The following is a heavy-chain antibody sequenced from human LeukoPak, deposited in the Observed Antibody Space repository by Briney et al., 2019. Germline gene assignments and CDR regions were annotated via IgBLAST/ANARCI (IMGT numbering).Heavy chain of an antibody. Sequence: PGGSLRLSCAASGFTVSSNYMSWVRQSPGKGLEWVSLIYTGGNTYYADSVKGRFTISRDNSKNTLYLQMSSLRAEDTAVYYCAKVWDTYYYDSSGSFDYWGQGTLVTVSS. CDR2: IYTGGNT. CDR3: AKVWDTYYYDSSGSFDY. V-gene: IGHV3-53*01. J-gene: IGHJ4*02. D-gene: IGHD3-22*01. CDR1: GFTVSSNY.